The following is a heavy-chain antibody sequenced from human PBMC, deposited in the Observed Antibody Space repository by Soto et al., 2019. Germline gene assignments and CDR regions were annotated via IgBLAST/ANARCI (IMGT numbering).Heavy chain of an antibody. V-gene: IGHV3-30*18. Sequence: GGSLRLSCAASGFTFSSYGMHWVHQAPGKGLEWVAVISYDGSNKYYADSVKGRFTISRDNSKNTLYLQMNSLRAEDTAVYYCAKQPNPSANYYYYGMDVWGQGTTVTVSS. J-gene: IGHJ6*02. CDR1: GFTFSSYG. CDR3: AKQPNPSANYYYYGMDV. CDR2: ISYDGSNK. D-gene: IGHD2-2*01.